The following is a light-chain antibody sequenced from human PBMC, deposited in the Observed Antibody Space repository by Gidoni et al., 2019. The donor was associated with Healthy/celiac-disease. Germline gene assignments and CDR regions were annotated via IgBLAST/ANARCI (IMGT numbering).Light chain of an antibody. CDR2: KAS. V-gene: IGKV1-5*03. CDR3: QQYNSYLYS. Sequence: DIQMTQSPSILSASVGDRVTITCRASQSNSSWLAWYQQKPGKAPKLLIYKASSLESGVPSRFSSSGSGTEFTLTISSLQPDDVATYYCQQYNSYLYSFGQGTKLEIK. CDR1: QSNSSW. J-gene: IGKJ2*03.